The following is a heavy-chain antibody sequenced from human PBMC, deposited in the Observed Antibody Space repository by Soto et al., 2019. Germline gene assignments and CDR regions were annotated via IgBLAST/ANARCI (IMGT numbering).Heavy chain of an antibody. CDR1: GGSISSYY. D-gene: IGHD1-26*01. J-gene: IGHJ3*02. V-gene: IGHV4-59*01. Sequence: SETLSLTCTVSGGSISSYYWSWIRQTPGKGLEWIGYIYYSGSTNYNPSLKSRVTISVDTSKHQFSLKLSSVTAADTAVYYCARRVGATFAFDIWGQGTMVTVSS. CDR2: IYYSGST. CDR3: ARRVGATFAFDI.